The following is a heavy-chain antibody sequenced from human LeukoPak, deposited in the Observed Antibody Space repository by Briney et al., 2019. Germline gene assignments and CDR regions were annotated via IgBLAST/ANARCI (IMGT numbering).Heavy chain of an antibody. V-gene: IGHV1-2*02. J-gene: IGHJ6*03. D-gene: IGHD3-10*01. CDR2: INPKSGGT. CDR1: GYTFTGYY. CDR3: AREMSLTMVRGEDYYYYYMDV. Sequence: ASVKVSCKASGYTFTGYYMHWVRQALGQGLEWMGWINPKSGGTNYAQKFQGRVTMTRDTSISTAYMELSRLRSDDTAVYYCAREMSLTMVRGEDYYYYYMDVWGKGTTVTVSS.